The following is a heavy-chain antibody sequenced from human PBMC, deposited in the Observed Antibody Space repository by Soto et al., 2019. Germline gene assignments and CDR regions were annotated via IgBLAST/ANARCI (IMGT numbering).Heavy chain of an antibody. V-gene: IGHV4-31*03. CDR3: AGAPLRVAAAGTDGYYGMDV. D-gene: IGHD6-13*01. J-gene: IGHJ6*02. Sequence: PSETLSLTCTVSGGSISSGGYYWSWIRQHPGKGLEWIGYIYYSGSTYYNPSLKSRVTISVDTSKNQFSLKLSSVTAADTAVYYCAGAPLRVAAAGTDGYYGMDVWGQGTTVTVAS. CDR1: GGSISSGGYY. CDR2: IYYSGST.